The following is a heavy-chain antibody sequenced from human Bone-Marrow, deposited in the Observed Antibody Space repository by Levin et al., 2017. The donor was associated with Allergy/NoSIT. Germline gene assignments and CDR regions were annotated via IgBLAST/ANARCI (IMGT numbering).Heavy chain of an antibody. CDR3: ARRDYTTSSLGAFDI. Sequence: PSETLSLTCTVSGGSISSHYWSWIRQSPGKGLEWIGYIHYSGDTNYNPSLKSRVTISLDMSKNQFSLKLSSVTAADTAVYYCARRDYTTSSLGAFDIWGQGTVVTVSS. D-gene: IGHD3-3*01. V-gene: IGHV4-59*08. CDR1: GGSISSHY. J-gene: IGHJ3*02. CDR2: IHYSGDT.